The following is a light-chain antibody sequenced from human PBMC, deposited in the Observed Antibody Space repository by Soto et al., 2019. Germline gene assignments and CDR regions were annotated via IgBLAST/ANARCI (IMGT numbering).Light chain of an antibody. Sequence: EIVLTQSPATLSLSPGERATLSCRASQSVSSYLAWYQQKPGQAPRLLIYGSSNRATGIPARFSGSGSATDFTLTISSLESEDFAVYYCQERSNWPPGLTFGGGTKAEIK. CDR2: GSS. CDR1: QSVSSY. J-gene: IGKJ4*01. V-gene: IGKV3-11*01. CDR3: QERSNWPPGLT.